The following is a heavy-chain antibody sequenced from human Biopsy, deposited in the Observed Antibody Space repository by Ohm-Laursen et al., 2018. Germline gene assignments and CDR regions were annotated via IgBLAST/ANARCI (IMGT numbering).Heavy chain of an antibody. J-gene: IGHJ6*02. CDR3: ARESALKWYQPLSYFNGMDV. D-gene: IGHD2-2*01. V-gene: IGHV3-21*01. Sequence: GSLRLSCAASGFIFSTYTMNWVRQAPGEGLEWVSSISSRSSDIYYADSVKGRFTISRDNAKNSLFLHMNSLSAEDTAVYYCARESALKWYQPLSYFNGMDVWGQGTTVTVSS. CDR1: GFIFSTYT. CDR2: ISSRSSDI.